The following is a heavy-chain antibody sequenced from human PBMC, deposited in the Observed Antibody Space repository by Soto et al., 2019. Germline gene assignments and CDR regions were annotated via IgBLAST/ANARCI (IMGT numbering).Heavy chain of an antibody. CDR2: ISYDGSNK. V-gene: IGHV3-30-3*01. Sequence: GGSLRLSCAASGFTFSSYAMHWVRQAPGKGLEWVAVISYDGSNKYYADSVKGRFTISRDNSKNTLYLQMNSLRAEDTAVYYCARDRLIVPVRGVGWFDPWGQGTLVTVSS. CDR3: ARDRLIVPVRGVGWFDP. J-gene: IGHJ5*02. D-gene: IGHD2-2*01. CDR1: GFTFSSYA.